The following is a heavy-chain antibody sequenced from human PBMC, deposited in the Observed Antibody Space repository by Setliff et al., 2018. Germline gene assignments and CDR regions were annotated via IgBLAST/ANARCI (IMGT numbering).Heavy chain of an antibody. J-gene: IGHJ6*02. V-gene: IGHV4-39*07. CDR2: IFHSGST. CDR1: GGSISSGTYY. Sequence: SETLSLTCTVSGGSISSGTYYWSWIRQPPGKGLEWLGNIFHSGSTYSNPSLKSRVTLSLDTSKNQFSLKLISVTAADTAIYYCARLSWNGLRYYGLDVWGQGTTVTVSS. D-gene: IGHD3-3*01. CDR3: ARLSWNGLRYYGLDV.